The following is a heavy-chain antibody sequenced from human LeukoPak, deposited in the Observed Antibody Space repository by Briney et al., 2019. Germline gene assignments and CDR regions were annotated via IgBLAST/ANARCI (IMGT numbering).Heavy chain of an antibody. J-gene: IGHJ4*02. Sequence: SETLSLTCTVSGGSISSYYWSWIRQPPGKGLEWIGYIYYSGSTNYNPSLKSRVTISVDTSKNQFSLKLSSVTAADTAVYYCARQDSSGWYEGYYFDYRGQGTLVTVSS. CDR2: IYYSGST. V-gene: IGHV4-59*08. D-gene: IGHD6-19*01. CDR3: ARQDSSGWYEGYYFDY. CDR1: GGSISSYY.